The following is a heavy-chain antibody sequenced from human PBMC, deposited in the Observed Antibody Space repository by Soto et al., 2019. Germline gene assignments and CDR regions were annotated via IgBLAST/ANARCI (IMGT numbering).Heavy chain of an antibody. V-gene: IGHV3-9*01. J-gene: IGHJ4*02. CDR1: GFTFDDYA. Sequence: EMQLVESGGGLVQPGRSLRLSCAASGFTFDDYAMHWVRQAPGKGLEWVSGISWNSGSIGYADSVKGRFTISRDNAKNSLYLQMNSLRAEDTALYYCAKDMEVRGVAYYFDYWGQGTLVTVSS. D-gene: IGHD3-10*01. CDR3: AKDMEVRGVAYYFDY. CDR2: ISWNSGSI.